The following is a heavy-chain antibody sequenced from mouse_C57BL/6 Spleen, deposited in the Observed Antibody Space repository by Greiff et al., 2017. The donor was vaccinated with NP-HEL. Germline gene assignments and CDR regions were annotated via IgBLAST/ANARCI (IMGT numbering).Heavy chain of an antibody. D-gene: IGHD1-1*01. J-gene: IGHJ1*03. CDR1: GYTFTSYW. V-gene: IGHV1-69*01. Sequence: VQLQQPGAELVMPGASVKLSCKASGYTFTSYWMHWVKQRPGQGLEWIGEIDPSDSYTNYNQKFKGKSTLTVDKSSSTAYMQLSSLTSEDSAVYYCARGRYGSSYGWYFDVWGTGTTVTVSS. CDR3: ARGRYGSSYGWYFDV. CDR2: IDPSDSYT.